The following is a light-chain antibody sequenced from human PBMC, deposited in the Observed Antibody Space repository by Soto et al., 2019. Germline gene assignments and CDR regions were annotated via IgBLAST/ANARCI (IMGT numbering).Light chain of an antibody. CDR1: QSVSSSY. CDR2: DAS. V-gene: IGKV3-20*01. CDR3: QQYGSSPT. Sequence: EIVLTQSPGTLSLSPGERATLSCRASQSVSSSYLAWYQKKPGQAPRLLIYDASSRATGIPDRFSGSGSGTDFTLTISGLEPEDFGVYYCQQYGSSPTFGGGTKVEIK. J-gene: IGKJ4*01.